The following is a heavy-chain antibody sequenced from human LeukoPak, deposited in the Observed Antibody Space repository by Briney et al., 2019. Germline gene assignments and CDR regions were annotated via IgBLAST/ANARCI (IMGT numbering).Heavy chain of an antibody. CDR2: INAGNGNT. CDR1: GYTFTSYA. Sequence: ASVKVSCKASGYTFTSYAMHWVRQAPGQRLEWMGWINAGNGNTKYSQKFQGRVTITRDTSASTAYKELSSLRSEDTAVYYCARADYYFDWLQFDYWGQGTLVTVSS. J-gene: IGHJ4*02. CDR3: ARADYYFDWLQFDY. V-gene: IGHV1-3*01. D-gene: IGHD3-9*01.